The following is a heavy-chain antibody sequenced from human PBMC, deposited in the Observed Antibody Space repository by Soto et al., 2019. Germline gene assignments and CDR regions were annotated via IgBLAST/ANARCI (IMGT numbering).Heavy chain of an antibody. CDR1: GGSFSGYY. J-gene: IGHJ5*02. Sequence: TSETLSLTCAVYGGSFSGYYWTWIRQPPGTGLEWIGEINHSGSTNYNPSLKSRVTISVDTSKNQFSLKLTSVTAADTAVYYCARDQLEGNWLDPWGQGTLVTVSS. CDR2: INHSGST. CDR3: ARDQLEGNWLDP. D-gene: IGHD1-1*01. V-gene: IGHV4-34*01.